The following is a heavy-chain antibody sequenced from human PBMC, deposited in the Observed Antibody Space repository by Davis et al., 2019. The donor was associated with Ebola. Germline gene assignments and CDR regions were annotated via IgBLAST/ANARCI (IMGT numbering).Heavy chain of an antibody. CDR1: GFTVSSNY. CDR2: ISSSGSTI. V-gene: IGHV3-11*01. Sequence: GGSLRLSCAASGFTVSSNYMSWIRQAPGKVLELVSYISSSGSTIYYADSVKGRFTISRDNAKNSLYLQMNSLRAEDTAVYYCARDTVTTNPYYYYYGMDVWGQGTTVTVSS. D-gene: IGHD4-17*01. CDR3: ARDTVTTNPYYYYYGMDV. J-gene: IGHJ6*02.